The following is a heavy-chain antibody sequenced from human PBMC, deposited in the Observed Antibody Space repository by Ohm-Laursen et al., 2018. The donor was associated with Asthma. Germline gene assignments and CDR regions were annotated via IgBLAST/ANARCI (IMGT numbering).Heavy chain of an antibody. CDR1: GYTFSRYS. CDR2: ISTASSFI. V-gene: IGHV3-21*04. J-gene: IGHJ4*02. Sequence: GSLRLSCSAPGYTFSRYSIHWVRQIPGKGLEWVASISTASSFIYYADSVRGRFTTSRDNARNSVYLQMNSLRAEDTAVYYCARASPAGDYFDYWGQGTLVTVSS. CDR3: ARASPAGDYFDY.